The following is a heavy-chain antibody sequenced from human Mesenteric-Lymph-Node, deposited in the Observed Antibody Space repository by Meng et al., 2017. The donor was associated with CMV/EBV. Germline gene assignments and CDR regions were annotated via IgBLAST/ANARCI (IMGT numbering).Heavy chain of an antibody. J-gene: IGHJ4*02. D-gene: IGHD6-19*01. Sequence: SETLSLTCTVSDGSIRTYFWSWIRQPPGKELEWIGYIYYSGSTNYNPSLKSRVTISLDTPKNQISLKLSSVTAADTAVYYCARDGRSGRPYFDFWGQGTLVTVSS. V-gene: IGHV4-59*01. CDR3: ARDGRSGRPYFDF. CDR1: DGSIRTYF. CDR2: IYYSGST.